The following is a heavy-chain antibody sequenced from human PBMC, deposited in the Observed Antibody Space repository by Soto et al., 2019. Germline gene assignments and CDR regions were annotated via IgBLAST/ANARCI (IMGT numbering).Heavy chain of an antibody. CDR3: ARDPAITMVRGVIMVNSYGMDV. J-gene: IGHJ6*02. Sequence: GASVKVSCKASGYTFTSHGIIWVRQAPGQGLEWMGWISAYNGNTNYAQKLQGRVTMTTDTSTSTAYMELRSLRSDDTAVYYCARDPAITMVRGVIMVNSYGMDVWGQGTTVTVSS. D-gene: IGHD3-10*01. CDR2: ISAYNGNT. CDR1: GYTFTSHG. V-gene: IGHV1-18*01.